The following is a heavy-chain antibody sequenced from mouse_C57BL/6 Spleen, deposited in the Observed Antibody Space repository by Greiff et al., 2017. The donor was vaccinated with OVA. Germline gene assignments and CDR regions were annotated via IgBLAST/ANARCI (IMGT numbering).Heavy chain of an antibody. CDR1: GYTFTSYW. Sequence: QVQLQQSGAELVMPGASVKLSCKASGYTFTSYWMHWVKQRPGQGLEWIGEIDPSDSYTNYNRKFKGKTTLTVDKSSRTAYMQLSILTSDDSAFYYCATNSYYAMDYWGQGTSVTVSS. V-gene: IGHV1-69*01. CDR2: IDPSDSYT. CDR3: ATNSYYAMDY. D-gene: IGHD4-1*01. J-gene: IGHJ4*01.